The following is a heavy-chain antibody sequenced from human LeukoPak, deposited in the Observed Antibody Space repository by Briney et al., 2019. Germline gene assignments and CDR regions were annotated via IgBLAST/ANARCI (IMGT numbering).Heavy chain of an antibody. D-gene: IGHD6-19*01. J-gene: IGHJ4*02. CDR3: AKDGSEQWLEVGDY. Sequence: PGGSLRLSCAASGFSFSSYNMNWVRQAPGKGLEWVAVISYDGSNKYYADSVKGRFTISRDNSKNTLYLQMNSLRAEDTAVYYCAKDGSEQWLEVGDYWGQGTLVTVSS. CDR2: ISYDGSNK. CDR1: GFSFSSYN. V-gene: IGHV3-30*18.